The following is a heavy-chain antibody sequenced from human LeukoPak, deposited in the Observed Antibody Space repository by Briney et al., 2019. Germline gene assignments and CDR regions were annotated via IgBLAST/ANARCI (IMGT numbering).Heavy chain of an antibody. J-gene: IGHJ3*02. CDR3: ARAVVPAAIPGGNAFDI. D-gene: IGHD2-2*02. CDR1: GYTFTSYA. V-gene: IGHV1-3*01. Sequence: GASVKVSCKASGYTFTSYAMHWVRQAPGQRLEWMGWINAGNGNTKYSQKFQGRVTITRDTSASTAYMELSSLRSEDTAVYYCARAVVPAAIPGGNAFDIWGQGTMVTVSS. CDR2: INAGNGNT.